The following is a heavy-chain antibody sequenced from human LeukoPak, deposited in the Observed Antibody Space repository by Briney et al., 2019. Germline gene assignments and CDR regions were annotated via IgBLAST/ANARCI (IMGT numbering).Heavy chain of an antibody. Sequence: SETLSLACAVSGGSISSSNWWSWVRQPPGKGLEWIGEIYHSGSTNYNPSLKSRVTISVDKSKNQFSLKLSSVTAADTAVYYCARVSLDYYDSSGYSNYWGQGTLVTVSS. V-gene: IGHV4-4*02. J-gene: IGHJ4*02. CDR2: IYHSGST. CDR3: ARVSLDYYDSSGYSNY. CDR1: GGSISSSNW. D-gene: IGHD3-22*01.